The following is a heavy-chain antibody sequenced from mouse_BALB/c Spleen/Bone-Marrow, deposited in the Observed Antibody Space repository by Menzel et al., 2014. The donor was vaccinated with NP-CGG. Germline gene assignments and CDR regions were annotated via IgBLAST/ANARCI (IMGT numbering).Heavy chain of an antibody. Sequence: QVQLQQSGPELVKPGASVKISCKASGYAFSSSWMNWVKQRPGQGLEWIGRIYPGDGDTNYNRKFKGKATLTADKSSSTAYMQLSSLTSVDSAVYFCARHAYGNSYWYFDVWGAGTTVTVSS. J-gene: IGHJ1*01. D-gene: IGHD2-1*01. CDR2: IYPGDGDT. V-gene: IGHV1-82*01. CDR1: GYAFSSSW. CDR3: ARHAYGNSYWYFDV.